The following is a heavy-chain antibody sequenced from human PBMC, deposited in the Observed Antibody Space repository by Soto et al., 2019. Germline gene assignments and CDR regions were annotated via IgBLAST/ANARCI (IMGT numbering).Heavy chain of an antibody. D-gene: IGHD3-9*01. CDR2: IYYSGST. CDR3: ARNRGWKGHILTGYYPAPHFDY. Sequence: QLQLQESGPGLVKPSETLSLTCTVSGGSISSSSYYWGWIRQPPGKGLEWIGSIYYSGSTYYNPSLKSRVTISVDTSKNQFSLKLSSVTAADTAVYYCARNRGWKGHILTGYYPAPHFDYWGQGTLVTVSS. J-gene: IGHJ4*02. CDR1: GGSISSSSYY. V-gene: IGHV4-39*01.